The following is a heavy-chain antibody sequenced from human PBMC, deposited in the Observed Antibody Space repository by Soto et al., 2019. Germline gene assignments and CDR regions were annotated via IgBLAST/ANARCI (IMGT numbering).Heavy chain of an antibody. J-gene: IGHJ4*01. CDR3: TTDSYSTIIIVRFDY. CDR2: IKSKTDGGTT. Sequence: GGSLRLSCAASGFTFTNAWINWVRQAPGKGLEWVGRIKSKTDGGTTDYAEPMKGRFAISRDDSNNMVYLQMNSLKIEDTAVYYCTTDSYSTIIIVRFDYWGHGTLVTVS. CDR1: GFTFTNAW. D-gene: IGHD3-22*01. V-gene: IGHV3-15*07.